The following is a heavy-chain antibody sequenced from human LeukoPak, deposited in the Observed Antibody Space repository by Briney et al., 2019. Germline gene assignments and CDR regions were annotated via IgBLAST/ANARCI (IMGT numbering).Heavy chain of an antibody. J-gene: IGHJ4*02. V-gene: IGHV1-69*04. D-gene: IGHD6-19*01. Sequence: SVKVSCKASGGTFSSYAISWVRQAPGQGLEWMGRIIPILGIANYAQKFQGRVTITADKSTSTAYMELSSLRSVDTAVYYCARDHRIAVAGYFDYWGQGTLVTVSS. CDR3: ARDHRIAVAGYFDY. CDR1: GGTFSSYA. CDR2: IIPILGIA.